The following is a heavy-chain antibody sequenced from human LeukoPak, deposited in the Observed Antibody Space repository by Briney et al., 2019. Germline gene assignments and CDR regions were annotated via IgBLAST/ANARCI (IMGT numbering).Heavy chain of an antibody. D-gene: IGHD3-10*02. Sequence: PGGSLRLSCVASEFIFSSYAMNWVRQAPGKGLEWVSSISSSGSTIYYADSVKGRFTISRDNAKNSLYLQMNSLRAEDTAVYYCAELGITMIGGVWGKGTTVTISS. CDR3: AELGITMIGGV. V-gene: IGHV3-48*03. CDR2: ISSSGSTI. J-gene: IGHJ6*04. CDR1: EFIFSSYA.